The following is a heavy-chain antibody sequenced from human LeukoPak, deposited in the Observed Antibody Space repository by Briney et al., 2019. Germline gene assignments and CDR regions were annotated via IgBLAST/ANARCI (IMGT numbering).Heavy chain of an antibody. CDR1: GFTFSSYA. Sequence: PGGSLRLSCAVSGFTFSSYAMSWVRQAPGKGLEWVSALSGSGGGTFYADSVRGRFTISRDNSKNTVYLQMNSLRAEDTAVYYCAKDYAGGWPKRGMDVWGKGATVTVSS. J-gene: IGHJ6*03. V-gene: IGHV3-23*01. CDR2: LSGSGGGT. CDR3: AKDYAGGWPKRGMDV. D-gene: IGHD3-16*01.